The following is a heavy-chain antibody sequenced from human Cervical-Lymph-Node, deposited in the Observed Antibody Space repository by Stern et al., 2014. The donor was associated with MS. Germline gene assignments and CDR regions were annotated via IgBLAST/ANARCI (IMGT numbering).Heavy chain of an antibody. Sequence: QVQLVESGAEVKKPGSSAKVSCKAPGGTFCNYGISWLRQAPGQRLEWMGGMIQTFGSANYAQKFQGRMTINADEATSTAYLELRSLRSDDTAVYYCARDHFTMVRGVVTSRNWFAPWGQGTLVTVSS. V-gene: IGHV1-69*01. CDR1: GGTFCNYG. J-gene: IGHJ5*02. CDR3: ARDHFTMVRGVVTSRNWFAP. CDR2: MIQTFGSA. D-gene: IGHD3-10*01.